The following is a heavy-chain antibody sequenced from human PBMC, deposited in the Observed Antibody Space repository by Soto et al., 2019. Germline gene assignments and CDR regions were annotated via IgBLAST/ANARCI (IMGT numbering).Heavy chain of an antibody. J-gene: IGHJ6*02. Sequence: TLSLTCVISGDSVSSNSAAWNWIRQSPSRGLEWLGRTYYRSKWYSEYAPSVKGRITISPDTSKNQFSLHLSSVTPEDTSVYYCSRDAYGTAVIRDGYYYYYGMDVWGQGTTVTVSS. CDR2: TYYRSKWYS. D-gene: IGHD3-10*01. CDR1: GDSVSSNSAA. CDR3: SRDAYGTAVIRDGYYYYYGMDV. V-gene: IGHV6-1*01.